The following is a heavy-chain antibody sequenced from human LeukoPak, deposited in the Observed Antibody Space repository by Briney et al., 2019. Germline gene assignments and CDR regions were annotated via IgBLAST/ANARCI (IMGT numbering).Heavy chain of an antibody. CDR2: INSDGSST. J-gene: IGHJ5*02. D-gene: IGHD1-26*01. Sequence: GGSLRLSCAASGFTFSSYSMNWVRQAPGKGLVWISRINSDGSSTSYADSVKGRFTISRDNAKNTLYLQMNSLRAEDTAVYYCVRLSWELGDGGVTWGQGTLVTVSS. CDR1: GFTFSSYS. CDR3: VRLSWELGDGGVT. V-gene: IGHV3-74*01.